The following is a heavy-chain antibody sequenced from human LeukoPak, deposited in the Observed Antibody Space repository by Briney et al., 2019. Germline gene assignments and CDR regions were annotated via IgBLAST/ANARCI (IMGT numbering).Heavy chain of an antibody. D-gene: IGHD2-15*01. Sequence: SETLSLTCAVSGGSTSSGGYSWSWIRQPPGKGLEWIGYIYHSGSTYYNPSLKSRVTISVDRSKNQFSLKLSSVTAADTAVYYCARGITTPFDYWGQGTLVTVSS. CDR2: IYHSGST. CDR1: GGSTSSGGYS. J-gene: IGHJ4*02. CDR3: ARGITTPFDY. V-gene: IGHV4-30-2*01.